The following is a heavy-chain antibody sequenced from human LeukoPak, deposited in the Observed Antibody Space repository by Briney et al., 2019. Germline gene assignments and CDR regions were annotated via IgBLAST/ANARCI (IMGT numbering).Heavy chain of an antibody. V-gene: IGHV4-4*02. CDR1: GGSISSSNW. CDR3: ARGGSSYTAGDGYYMDV. Sequence: KSSGTLSLTCAVSGGSISSSNWWSWVRQPPGKGLECIGEIYHSGSTNYNPSLKSRVTISVDKSKNQFSLKLSSVTAADTAVYYCARGGSSYTAGDGYYMDVWGKGTTVTVSS. D-gene: IGHD3-16*02. J-gene: IGHJ6*03. CDR2: IYHSGST.